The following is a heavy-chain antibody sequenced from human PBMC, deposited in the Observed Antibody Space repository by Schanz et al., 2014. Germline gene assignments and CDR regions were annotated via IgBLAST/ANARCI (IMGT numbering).Heavy chain of an antibody. CDR1: GGSFSGYY. CDR2: INHGGST. CDR3: ARDTTWRLDL. Sequence: QVQLQQWGAGLLKPSETLSLTCAVYGGSFSGYYWSWIRQPPGKGLEWIAEINHGGSTNYNPSLKSRVTIPLDTSKNHFSLTLTSLPAADTAVYYCARDTTWRLDLWGRGTLVTVSS. D-gene: IGHD1-1*01. J-gene: IGHJ2*01. V-gene: IGHV4-34*01.